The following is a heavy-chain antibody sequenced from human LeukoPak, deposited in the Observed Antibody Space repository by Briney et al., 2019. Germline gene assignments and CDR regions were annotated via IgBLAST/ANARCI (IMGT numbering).Heavy chain of an antibody. CDR2: INPNSGGT. J-gene: IGHJ4*02. Sequence: ASVKVSCKASGYIFTGYYMHWVRQAPGQGLEWMGWINPNSGGTYYAQKFQGRVTMASDTSISTAYMELSRLRSDNTAVYYCARDLYGGTSATFDYWGQGTLVTVSS. CDR3: ARDLYGGTSATFDY. CDR1: GYIFTGYY. V-gene: IGHV1-2*02. D-gene: IGHD4-23*01.